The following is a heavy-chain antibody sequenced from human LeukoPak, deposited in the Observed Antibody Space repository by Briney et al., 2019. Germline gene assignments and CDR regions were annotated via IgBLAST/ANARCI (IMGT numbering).Heavy chain of an antibody. V-gene: IGHV3-33*01. CDR3: ARDFYHDSSGSSFDY. D-gene: IGHD3-22*01. Sequence: PGGSLRLSCAASGFTFSSYGMHWVRQAPGKGLEWVAVIWYDGSNKYYADSVKGRFTISRDNSKNTLYLQMNSLRAEDTAVYYCARDFYHDSSGSSFDYWGQGTLVTVSS. J-gene: IGHJ4*02. CDR2: IWYDGSNK. CDR1: GFTFSSYG.